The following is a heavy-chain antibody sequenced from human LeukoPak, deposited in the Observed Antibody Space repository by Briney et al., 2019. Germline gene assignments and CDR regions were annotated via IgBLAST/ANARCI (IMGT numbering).Heavy chain of an antibody. D-gene: IGHD3-3*01. J-gene: IGHJ6*02. CDR3: ARDERYYDFWSGYYGDYYYGMDV. V-gene: IGHV3-30-3*01. CDR2: ISYDGSNK. Sequence: GGSLRLSCAASGFTVSSNYMGWVRQAPGKGLEWVAVISYDGSNKYYADSVKGRFTISRDNSKNTLYLQMNSLRAEDTAVYYCARDERYYDFWSGYYGDYYYGMDVWGQGTTVTVSS. CDR1: GFTVSSNY.